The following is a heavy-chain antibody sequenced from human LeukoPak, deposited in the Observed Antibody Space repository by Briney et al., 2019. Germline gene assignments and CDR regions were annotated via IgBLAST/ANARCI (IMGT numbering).Heavy chain of an antibody. J-gene: IGHJ4*02. CDR1: GFTFSSYG. CDR2: IRYDGSNK. Sequence: GGSLRLSCAASGFTFSSYGMHWVRQAPGKGLEWVAFIRYDGSNKYYADSVKGRFTISRDNSKNTLYLQMNSLRAEDTAVYYCAKDSLYYDILTGYSRGFLDYWGQGTLVTVSS. V-gene: IGHV3-30*02. D-gene: IGHD3-9*01. CDR3: AKDSLYYDILTGYSRGFLDY.